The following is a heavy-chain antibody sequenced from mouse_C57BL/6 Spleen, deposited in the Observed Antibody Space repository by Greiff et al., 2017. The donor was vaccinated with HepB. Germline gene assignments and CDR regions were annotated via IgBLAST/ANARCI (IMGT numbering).Heavy chain of an antibody. CDR1: GFTFSDYY. Sequence: EVKLMESEGGLVQPGSSMKLSCTASGFTFSDYYMAWVRQVPEKGLEWVANINYDGSSTYYLDSLKSRFIISRDNAKNILYLQMSSLKSEDTATYYCAREGGKYFDVWGTGTTVTVSS. CDR3: AREGGKYFDV. J-gene: IGHJ1*03. CDR2: INYDGSST. V-gene: IGHV5-16*01.